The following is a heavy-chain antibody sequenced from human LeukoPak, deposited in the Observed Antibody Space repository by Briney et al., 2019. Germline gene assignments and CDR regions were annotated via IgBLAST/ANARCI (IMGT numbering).Heavy chain of an antibody. CDR3: ASADYGDYVLGFDY. CDR1: GFTFSSYV. D-gene: IGHD4-17*01. V-gene: IGHV3-30*04. CDR2: ISYDGSNK. J-gene: IGHJ4*02. Sequence: GGSLRLSCAASGFTFSSYVMHWVRQAPGKGLEWVAVISYDGSNKYYADSVKGRSTISRDNSKNTLYLQMNSLRAEDTAVYYCASADYGDYVLGFDYWGQGTLVTVSS.